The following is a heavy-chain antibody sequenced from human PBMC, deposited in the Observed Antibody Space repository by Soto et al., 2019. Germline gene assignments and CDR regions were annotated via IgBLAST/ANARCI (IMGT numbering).Heavy chain of an antibody. J-gene: IGHJ4*02. Sequence: EVQLVESGGGLVEPGRSLRLSCAASGFTFDDYAMHWVRQAPGKGLEWVSGISWNSGSIGYADSVKGRFTISRDNAKNSLYLQMNSLRAEDTALYYCAGYSGSIHWGQGTLVTVSS. D-gene: IGHD5-12*01. CDR3: AGYSGSIH. CDR2: ISWNSGSI. CDR1: GFTFDDYA. V-gene: IGHV3-9*01.